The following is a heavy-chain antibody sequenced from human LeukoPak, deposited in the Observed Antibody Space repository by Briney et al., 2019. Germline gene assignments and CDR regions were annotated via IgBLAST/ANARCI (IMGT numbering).Heavy chain of an antibody. CDR3: AIGAGGFSYDNWFDP. CDR2: INHSGTT. V-gene: IGHV4-34*01. D-gene: IGHD5-18*01. CDR1: GGSFSGYY. J-gene: IGHJ5*02. Sequence: PSETLSLTCAVYGGSFSGYYWSWLRQPPGKGLEWFGEINHSGTTHYNPSLESRVTISVDTSKNQFSLQPASVPAAHTAIYYCAIGAGGFSYDNWFDPWGQGTLVTVSS.